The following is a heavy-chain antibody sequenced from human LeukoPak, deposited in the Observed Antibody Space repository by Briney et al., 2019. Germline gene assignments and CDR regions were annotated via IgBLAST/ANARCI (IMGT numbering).Heavy chain of an antibody. CDR2: INPNSGGT. CDR1: GYTFTGYY. V-gene: IGHV1-2*06. Sequence: ASVKVSCKASGYTFTGYYMHWVRQAPGQGLEWMGRINPNSGGTNYAQKFQGRVTVTRDTSISTAYMELSRLRSDDTAVYYCARDQSVAGTGFDYWGQGTLVTVSS. CDR3: ARDQSVAGTGFDY. J-gene: IGHJ4*02. D-gene: IGHD6-19*01.